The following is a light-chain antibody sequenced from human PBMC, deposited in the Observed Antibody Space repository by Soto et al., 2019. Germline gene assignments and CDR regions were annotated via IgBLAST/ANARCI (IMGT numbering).Light chain of an antibody. CDR1: QRVSSY. CDR2: DAS. J-gene: IGKJ5*01. V-gene: IGKV3-11*01. CDR3: QQRSNWFL. Sequence: EIVLTQSPATLSLSPGERATLSCRASQRVSSYLAWYQQKPGQAPRLLIYDASNRATGIPARFSGSGSGTDFTLTISSLEPEDFAVYYCQQRSNWFLFGQGTRLEIK.